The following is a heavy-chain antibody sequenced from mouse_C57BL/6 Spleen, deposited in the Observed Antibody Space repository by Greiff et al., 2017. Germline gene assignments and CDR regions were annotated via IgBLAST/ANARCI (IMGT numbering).Heavy chain of an antibody. CDR2: ISSGSSTI. Sequence: EVKLVESGGGLVKPGGSLKLSCAASGFTFSDYGMHWVRQASEKGLEWVAYISSGSSTIYYADTVKGRFTISRDNAKNTLFLQMTSLRSEDTAMYYCARQGYVGAWFAYWGQGTLVTVSA. V-gene: IGHV5-17*01. CDR1: GFTFSDYG. D-gene: IGHD3-2*02. J-gene: IGHJ3*01. CDR3: ARQGYVGAWFAY.